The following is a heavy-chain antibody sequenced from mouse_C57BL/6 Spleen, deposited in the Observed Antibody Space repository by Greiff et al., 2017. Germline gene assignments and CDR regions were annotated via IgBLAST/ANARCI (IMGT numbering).Heavy chain of an antibody. CDR2: IYPGSGST. CDR3: ARKNYGSSYSYAMDY. V-gene: IGHV1-55*01. Sequence: QVQLQQPGAELVKPGASVKMSCKASGYTFTSYWITWVKQRPGQGLEWIGDIYPGSGSTNYNEKFKSKVTLTVDTSSSTAYMQLSSLTSEDSAVYYCARKNYGSSYSYAMDYWGQGTSVTVSS. J-gene: IGHJ4*01. CDR1: GYTFTSYW. D-gene: IGHD1-1*01.